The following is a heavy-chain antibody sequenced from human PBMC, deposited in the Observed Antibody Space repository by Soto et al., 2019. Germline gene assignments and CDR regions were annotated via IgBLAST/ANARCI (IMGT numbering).Heavy chain of an antibody. Sequence: EVQLLESGGGLVQPGGSLTLSCAASGFTFSNYAMSWVRQAPGKGLEWVSAISGGGISTYYADSVRGRFTISRDNSRNTRYIRMNRLRAEDTAVYYCARYAISMVRGTNNWFDPWGQGTLVTVSS. CDR3: ARYAISMVRGTNNWFDP. J-gene: IGHJ5*02. V-gene: IGHV3-23*01. CDR1: GFTFSNYA. D-gene: IGHD3-10*01. CDR2: ISGGGIST.